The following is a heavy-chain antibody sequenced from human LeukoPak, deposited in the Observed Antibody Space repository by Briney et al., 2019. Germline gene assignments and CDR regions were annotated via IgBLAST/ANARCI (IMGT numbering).Heavy chain of an antibody. Sequence: PGGSLRLSCAASGFIFSSYAMHWVRQAPGKGLEWVSAINNDGDNTYYADSVKGRFSVSRDNSKNTLHLQMNSLRAEDTAKYYCAQQLGYCSGGSCYFTSWGQGTLVTVSS. V-gene: IGHV3-23*01. CDR1: GFIFSSYA. CDR3: AQQLGYCSGGSCYFTS. J-gene: IGHJ5*02. D-gene: IGHD2-15*01. CDR2: INNDGDNT.